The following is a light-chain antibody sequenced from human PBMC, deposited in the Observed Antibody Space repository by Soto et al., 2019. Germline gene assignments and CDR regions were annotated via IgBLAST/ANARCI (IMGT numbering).Light chain of an antibody. CDR2: EAS. CDR1: QSIYNS. Sequence: DIQMTQSPSTLSASVGDRVTITCRASQSIYNSLAWYQQKPGKAPKLLIYEASNLESGVPSRFSGSGTGTEFTLTISSLQPDDFATYYCQQSNSYPWTFGQGTRVEI. J-gene: IGKJ1*01. CDR3: QQSNSYPWT. V-gene: IGKV1-5*03.